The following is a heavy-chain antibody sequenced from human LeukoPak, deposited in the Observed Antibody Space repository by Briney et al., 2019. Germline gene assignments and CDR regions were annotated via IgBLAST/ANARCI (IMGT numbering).Heavy chain of an antibody. J-gene: IGHJ3*02. CDR3: ATSGRRDGYNYGDAFDI. CDR1: GYSFTSYW. CDR2: IYPGDSDT. D-gene: IGHD5-24*01. Sequence: GEFLKISCKGSGYSFTSYWIGWVRQMPGKGLEWMGIIYPGDSDTRYSPSFQGQVTISADKSISTAYLQWSSLKASDTAMYYCATSGRRDGYNYGDAFDIWGQGTMVTVSS. V-gene: IGHV5-51*01.